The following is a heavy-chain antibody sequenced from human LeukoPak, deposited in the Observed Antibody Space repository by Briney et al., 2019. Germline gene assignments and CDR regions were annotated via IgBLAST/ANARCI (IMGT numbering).Heavy chain of an antibody. CDR1: GYSFTSYW. D-gene: IGHD3-22*01. Sequence: GESLKISWKGSGYSFTSYWIGLVRQTPGKGLEWMGIIYPGDSDTRYSPSFQGQVPISADKSSSTAYLQWSSLKASDTAMYYCARRDRGHEFFDYWGQGTLVSVSS. CDR3: ARRDRGHEFFDY. CDR2: IYPGDSDT. J-gene: IGHJ4*02. V-gene: IGHV5-51*01.